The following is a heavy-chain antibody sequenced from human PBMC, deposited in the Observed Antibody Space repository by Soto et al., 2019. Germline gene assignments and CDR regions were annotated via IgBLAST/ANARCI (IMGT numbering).Heavy chain of an antibody. CDR2: IYSAGSA. V-gene: IGHV3-66*01. Sequence: EVQLVESGGGLVQPGGSLRLSCKSWVRQAPGKGLEWVSVIYSAGSADFADSVKGRFTISRDNSKNTLYLQMSSLRAEDTAVYYCARVHSSSYHYFDYWGQGTLVTVSS. CDR3: ARVHSSSYHYFDY. D-gene: IGHD6-13*01. J-gene: IGHJ4*02.